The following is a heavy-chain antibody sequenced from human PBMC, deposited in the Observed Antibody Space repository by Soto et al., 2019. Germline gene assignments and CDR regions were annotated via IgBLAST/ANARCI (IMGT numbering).Heavy chain of an antibody. V-gene: IGHV3-53*01. CDR3: ARVERRYDFWSGYSYYYGMDV. CDR2: IYSGGST. Sequence: GGSLRLSCAASGFTVSSNYMSWVRQAPGKGLEWVSVIYSGGSTYYADSVKGRFTISRDNSKNTLYLQMNSLRAEDTAVYYCARVERRYDFWSGYSYYYGMDVWGQGTTVTVSS. J-gene: IGHJ6*02. CDR1: GFTVSSNY. D-gene: IGHD3-3*01.